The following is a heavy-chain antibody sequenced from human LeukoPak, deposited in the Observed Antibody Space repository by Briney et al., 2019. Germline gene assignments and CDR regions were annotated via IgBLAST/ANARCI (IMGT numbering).Heavy chain of an antibody. Sequence: PGGSLRLSCAASGFTFDDYAMHWVRQAPGKGLEWVSGISWNSGSIGYADSVKGRFTVSRDNAKNTLYLQMNSLRVEDTAVYYCARESGDYFYYMDVWGKGTTVTVS. V-gene: IGHV3-9*01. CDR3: ARESGDYFYYMDV. D-gene: IGHD3-10*01. CDR1: GFTFDDYA. J-gene: IGHJ6*03. CDR2: ISWNSGSI.